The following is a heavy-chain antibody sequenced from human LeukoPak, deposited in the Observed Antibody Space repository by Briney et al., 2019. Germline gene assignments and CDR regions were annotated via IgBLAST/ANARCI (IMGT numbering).Heavy chain of an antibody. V-gene: IGHV3-23*01. CDR2: ISGSGGST. D-gene: IGHD3-22*01. CDR3: AKESLDYYDSSGYYYILAFDY. Sequence: PGGSLRLSCAASGFTFSSYAMSWVRQAPGKGLEWVSAISGSGGSTYYADSVKGRFTISRDNSKNTVYLQMNSLRAEDTAVYYCAKESLDYYDSSGYYYILAFDYWGQGTLVTVSS. J-gene: IGHJ4*02. CDR1: GFTFSSYA.